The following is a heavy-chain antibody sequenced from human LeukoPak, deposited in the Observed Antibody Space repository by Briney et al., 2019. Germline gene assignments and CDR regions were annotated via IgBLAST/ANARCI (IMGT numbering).Heavy chain of an antibody. CDR3: ARGKYSQTKTKRRQTDIVVVVAATPDY. V-gene: IGHV3-21*01. D-gene: IGHD2-15*01. J-gene: IGHJ4*02. CDR2: ISSSSSYI. CDR1: GFTFSSYS. Sequence: GGSLRLSCAASGFTFSSYSMNWVRQAPGKGLEWVSSISSSSSYIYYADSVKGRFTISRDNAKNSLYLQMNSLRAEDTAVYHCARGKYSQTKTKRRQTDIVVVVAATPDYWGQGTLVTVSS.